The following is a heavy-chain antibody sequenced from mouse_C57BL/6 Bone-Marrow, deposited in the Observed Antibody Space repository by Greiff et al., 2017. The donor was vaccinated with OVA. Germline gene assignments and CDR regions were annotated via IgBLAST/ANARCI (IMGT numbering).Heavy chain of an antibody. CDR2: INPNNGGT. CDR1: GYTFTDYN. CDR3: ARWEPIGGFAY. Sequence: EVKLVESGPELVKPGASVKMSCKASGYTFTDYNMHWVKQSHGKSLEWIGYINPNNGGTSYNQKFKGKATLTVNKSSSTAYMELRSLTSEDSAVYYCARWEPIGGFAYWGQGTLVTVSA. J-gene: IGHJ3*01. V-gene: IGHV1-22*01. D-gene: IGHD4-1*01.